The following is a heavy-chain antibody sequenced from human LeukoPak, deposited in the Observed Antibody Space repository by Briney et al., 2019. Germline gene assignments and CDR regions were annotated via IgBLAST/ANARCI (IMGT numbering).Heavy chain of an antibody. D-gene: IGHD2-15*01. Sequence: GGSLRLSCTGSGFTFVEYTMSWVRQAPGKGLEWVAVIWYDGSNKYYADSVKGRFTISRDNSKNMLYLQMNSLRVDDTAVYYCAKDKIVDFGYFDNWGQGTLVTVSS. CDR2: IWYDGSNK. J-gene: IGHJ4*02. V-gene: IGHV3-33*06. CDR1: GFTFVEYT. CDR3: AKDKIVDFGYFDN.